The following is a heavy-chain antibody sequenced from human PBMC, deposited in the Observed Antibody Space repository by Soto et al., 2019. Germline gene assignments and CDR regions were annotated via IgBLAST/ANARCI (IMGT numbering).Heavy chain of an antibody. D-gene: IGHD1-26*01. J-gene: IGHJ4*02. V-gene: IGHV4-30-4*01. CDR1: RGSISSGDYY. CDR2: IYYSGST. Sequence: PSETLYLTCTVSRGSISSGDYYWRWIRQPPGKGLEWIGYIYYSGSTYYNPSLKSRVTISVDTSKKQFSLKLSSVTAADTAVYYCARVPFFAPSGSYYIDYWGQGTLVTVSS. CDR3: ARVPFFAPSGSYYIDY.